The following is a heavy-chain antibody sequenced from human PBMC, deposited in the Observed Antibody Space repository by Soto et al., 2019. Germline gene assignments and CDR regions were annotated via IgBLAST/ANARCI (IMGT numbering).Heavy chain of an antibody. CDR2: IYSGGST. CDR3: EREKAQDYGEYVGWSWFDP. CDR1: GFTVSSNY. Sequence: EVQLVESGGGLIQPGGSLRLSCAASGFTVSSNYMSWVRQAPGQGLEGVSVIYSGGSTYYADSVKVRFTISRDNSKGTLYLKMNSLRAEGTAVYYCEREKAQDYGEYVGWSWFDPWGKGILVIVSA. V-gene: IGHV3-53*01. D-gene: IGHD4-17*01. J-gene: IGHJ5*02.